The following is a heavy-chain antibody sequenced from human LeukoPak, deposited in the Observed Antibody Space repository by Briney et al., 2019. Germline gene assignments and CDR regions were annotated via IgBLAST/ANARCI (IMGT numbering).Heavy chain of an antibody. J-gene: IGHJ4*02. Sequence: PGGSLRLSCEASGFTFNNYAMSWVRQAPGKGLEWVSAMSGSGGMTYTADSVKGRFTISRDNSKNTLGLQMNSLRADDTAVYYCAKGPFFYYDASGYNYYDLWGQGTQVTVSS. V-gene: IGHV3-23*01. CDR3: AKGPFFYYDASGYNYYDL. CDR2: MSGSGGMT. CDR1: GFTFNNYA. D-gene: IGHD3-22*01.